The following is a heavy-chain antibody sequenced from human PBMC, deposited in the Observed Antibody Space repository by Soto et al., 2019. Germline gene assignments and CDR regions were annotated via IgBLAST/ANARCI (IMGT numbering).Heavy chain of an antibody. CDR1: GFTVGNNY. CDR3: AHDGRGSGSHYNSFGY. V-gene: IGHV3-53*01. CDR2: IYSTGTT. D-gene: IGHD3-10*01. J-gene: IGHJ4*02. Sequence: EVQLVESGGGLIQPGGSLKLSCAASGFTVGNNYMSWVRQAPGKGLEWVSLIYSTGTTKYADSVKGRFTVSRDNAKNTLYLQMNSLRAEDTAVYYCAHDGRGSGSHYNSFGYWGQGTLVTVSS.